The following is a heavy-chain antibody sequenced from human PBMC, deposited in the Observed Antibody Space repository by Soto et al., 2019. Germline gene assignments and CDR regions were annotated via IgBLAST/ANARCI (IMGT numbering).Heavy chain of an antibody. Sequence: GGSLRLSCAASGFTFSSYAMHWVRQAPGKGLEWVAVISYDGSNKYYADSVKGRFTISRDNSKNTLYLQMNSLRAEDTAVYYCARDHPLYGMDVWGQGTTVTVSS. CDR1: GFTFSSYA. CDR2: ISYDGSNK. V-gene: IGHV3-30-3*01. J-gene: IGHJ6*02. CDR3: ARDHPLYGMDV.